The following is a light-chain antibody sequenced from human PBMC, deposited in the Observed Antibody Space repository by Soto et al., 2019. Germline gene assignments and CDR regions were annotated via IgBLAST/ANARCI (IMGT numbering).Light chain of an antibody. J-gene: IGLJ1*01. Sequence: QSALTQPPSASGSPGQSVTISCTGTSSDVGGYSFVSWYQQHPGKAPKLLIYQVTKRPTGVPDRFSCSKSGNTASLTVSGLQAEDEADYYCSSYAGRTLYVFGTGTKLTVL. V-gene: IGLV2-8*01. CDR3: SSYAGRTLYV. CDR1: SSDVGGYSF. CDR2: QVT.